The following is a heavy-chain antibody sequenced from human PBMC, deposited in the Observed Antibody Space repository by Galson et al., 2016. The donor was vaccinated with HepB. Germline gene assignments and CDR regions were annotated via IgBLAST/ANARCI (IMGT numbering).Heavy chain of an antibody. CDR3: ARDGSGYSNGWFDP. CDR1: GGTFSSYP. J-gene: IGHJ5*02. Sequence: SVKVSCKASGGTFSSYPISWVRQAPGQGLEWMGGIIPIFGTANYAQKFQGRVTITADESTSTAYMELSSLRSEDTAVYYCARDGSGYSNGWFDPWGQGTLVTVSS. D-gene: IGHD3-3*01. V-gene: IGHV1-69*13. CDR2: IIPIFGTA.